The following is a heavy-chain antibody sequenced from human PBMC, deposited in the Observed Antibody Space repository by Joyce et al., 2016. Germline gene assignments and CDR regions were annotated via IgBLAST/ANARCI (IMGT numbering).Heavy chain of an antibody. CDR3: AKRGEVIATSAFDY. CDR1: GFTFSSYA. CDR2: IGGSGFST. D-gene: IGHD1-26*01. V-gene: IGHV3-23*01. Sequence: EVQLLESGGGLVQPGGSLRLSCAASGFTFSSYAMSWVRQAPGKGLEWVSDIGGSGFSTYYAESVKGRFTIARDNSKNTLYLQMSSLRAEDTAVYYCAKRGEVIATSAFDYWGQGTLVTVSS. J-gene: IGHJ4*02.